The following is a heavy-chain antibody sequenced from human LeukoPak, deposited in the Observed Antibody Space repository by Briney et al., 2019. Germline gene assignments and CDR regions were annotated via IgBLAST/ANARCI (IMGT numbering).Heavy chain of an antibody. J-gene: IGHJ4*02. V-gene: IGHV1-69*02. CDR3: ARVGHDILAGYSDY. Sequence: ASVKVSCKASGGTFSSYTISWVRQAPGQGLEWMGRIIPILGIANYAQKLQGRFTITAEKSTSTAYMELSSLRSEATAVYYCARVGHDILAGYSDYWGQGTLVTVSS. CDR1: GGTFSSYT. CDR2: IIPILGIA. D-gene: IGHD3-9*01.